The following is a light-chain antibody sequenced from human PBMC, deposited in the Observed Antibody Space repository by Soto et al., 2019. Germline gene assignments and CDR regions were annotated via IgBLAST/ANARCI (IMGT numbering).Light chain of an antibody. CDR2: GAS. CDR1: QSVGSSY. V-gene: IGKV3-20*01. CDR3: QQYDSSPLT. Sequence: EIVLTQSPGTLSLSPGERATLSCRASQSVGSSYLAWYQQRPGQAPRLLIYGASSRATGIPDRFGGNGSGTDFTLTISRLEPEDFAVYYCQQYDSSPLTFGGGTKVEIK. J-gene: IGKJ4*01.